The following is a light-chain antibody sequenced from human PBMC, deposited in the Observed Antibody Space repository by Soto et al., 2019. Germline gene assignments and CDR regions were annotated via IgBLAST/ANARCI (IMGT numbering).Light chain of an antibody. CDR2: GAS. CDR3: QQRSNWPIT. CDR1: QSVYSNY. J-gene: IGKJ5*01. V-gene: IGKV3-11*01. Sequence: EIVLTQSPGTLSFSPGERATLTCRASQSVYSNYLAWFQQKPGQAPRLLIYGASNRATSIPARFSGSGSGTDFTLTISSLEPEDFAVYYCQQRSNWPITFGQGTRLEIK.